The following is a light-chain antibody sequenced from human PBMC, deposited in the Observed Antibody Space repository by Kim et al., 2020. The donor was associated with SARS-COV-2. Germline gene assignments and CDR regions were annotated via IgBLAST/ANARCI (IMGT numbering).Light chain of an antibody. CDR3: KVWDVGHPV. CDR1: NIGSKG. CDR2: YDS. Sequence: SYELTQPPSVSVAPGKTASISCEGDNIGSKGVHWCQQKPGQAPVLVIYYDSDRPSGIPERFSGSKSGNTATLTINRVEAGDEADYFCKVWDVGHPVFGGG. J-gene: IGLJ2*01. V-gene: IGLV3-21*04.